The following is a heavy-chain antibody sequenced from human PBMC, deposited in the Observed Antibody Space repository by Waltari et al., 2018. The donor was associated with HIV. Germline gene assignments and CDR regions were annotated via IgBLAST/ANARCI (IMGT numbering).Heavy chain of an antibody. CDR1: GFRFSGYA. Sequence: VQLFESGGGLVQPGGARRLSCAASGFRFSGYALGWVRQAPGKGLQCVSTISGSGQTTYYAESVEGRFTISRDDSQNTLYLQMYSVRGEDTAVYFCAKGVSVATRTGFDSWGQGTMVIVSS. CDR3: AKGVSVATRTGFDS. CDR2: ISGSGQTT. D-gene: IGHD5-12*01. J-gene: IGHJ4*02. V-gene: IGHV3-23*01.